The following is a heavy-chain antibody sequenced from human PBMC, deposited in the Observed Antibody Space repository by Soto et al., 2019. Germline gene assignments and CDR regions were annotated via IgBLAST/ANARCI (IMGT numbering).Heavy chain of an antibody. V-gene: IGHV1-24*01. J-gene: IGHJ3*02. D-gene: IGHD7-27*01. Sequence: ASVKVSCKVSGYTLTELSMHWVRQAPGKGLEWMGGFDPEDGETIYAQKFQGRVTMTEDTSTDTAYMELSSLRSEDTAVYYCATGLQDWGFPDAFDIWGQGTMVTVSS. CDR2: FDPEDGET. CDR3: ATGLQDWGFPDAFDI. CDR1: GYTLTELS.